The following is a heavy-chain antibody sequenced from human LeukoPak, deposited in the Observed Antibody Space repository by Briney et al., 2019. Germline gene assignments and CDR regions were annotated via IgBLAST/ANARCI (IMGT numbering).Heavy chain of an antibody. J-gene: IGHJ3*02. CDR2: ISYDGSNT. CDR1: GFTFSSYA. V-gene: IGHV3-30-3*01. D-gene: IGHD4-17*01. Sequence: GGSLRLSCAASGFTFSSYAMHWVRQAPGKGLEWVAVISYDGSNTYYADSVKGRFTISRDNSKNTLYLQMNSLRAEDTAVYYCARRMTTGEAFDIWGQGTMVTVSS. CDR3: ARRMTTGEAFDI.